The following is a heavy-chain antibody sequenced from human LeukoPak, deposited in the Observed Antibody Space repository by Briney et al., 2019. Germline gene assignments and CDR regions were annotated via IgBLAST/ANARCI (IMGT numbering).Heavy chain of an antibody. D-gene: IGHD3-16*02. CDR1: GFTFSSYW. CDR3: AREMITFGGGIVNVYFDY. J-gene: IGHJ4*02. CDR2: IKQDGSEK. V-gene: IGHV3-7*01. Sequence: GGSLRLSCAASGFTFSSYWMSWVRQAPGKGLEWVANIKQDGSEKYYVDSVEGRFTISRDNAKNSLYLQMNSLRAEDTAVYYCAREMITFGGGIVNVYFDYWGQGTLVTVSS.